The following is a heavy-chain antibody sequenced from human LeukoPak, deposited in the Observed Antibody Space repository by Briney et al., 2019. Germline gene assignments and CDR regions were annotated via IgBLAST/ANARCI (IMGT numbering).Heavy chain of an antibody. J-gene: IGHJ4*02. V-gene: IGHV1-46*01. CDR1: GYTFTSYY. CDR3: ARSVYDSSGYTPGDGY. Sequence: GASVKVSCKASGYTFTSYYMHWVRQAPGQGLEWMGIINPSGGSTSYAQKFQGRVTMTRDMSTSTVYMELSSLRSEDTAVYYCARSVYDSSGYTPGDGYWGQGTLVTVSS. CDR2: INPSGGST. D-gene: IGHD3-22*01.